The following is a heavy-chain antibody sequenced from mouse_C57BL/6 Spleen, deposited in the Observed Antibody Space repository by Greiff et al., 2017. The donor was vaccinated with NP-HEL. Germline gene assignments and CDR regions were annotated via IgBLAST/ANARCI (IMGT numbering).Heavy chain of an antibody. Sequence: DVKLVESGGGLVKPGGSLKLSCAASGFTFSDYGMHWVRQAPEKGLEWVAYISSGSSTIYYADTVKGRFTISRDNAKNTLFLQMTSLRSEDTAMYYCASPYDYGPWFAYWGQGTLVTVSA. CDR3: ASPYDYGPWFAY. V-gene: IGHV5-17*01. D-gene: IGHD2-4*01. CDR1: GFTFSDYG. J-gene: IGHJ3*01. CDR2: ISSGSSTI.